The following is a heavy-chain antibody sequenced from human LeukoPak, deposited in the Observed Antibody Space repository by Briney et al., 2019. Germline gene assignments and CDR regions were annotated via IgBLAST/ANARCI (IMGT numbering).Heavy chain of an antibody. CDR3: ARDEMYGSGSYAYFDY. CDR2: ISNTGGYI. J-gene: IGHJ4*02. V-gene: IGHV3-21*01. D-gene: IGHD3-10*01. Sequence: PGGSLRLSCAASGFTFTSYGMNWVRQAPGKGLEWVSAISNTGGYIYYADSVKGRFTISRDNAKNSLYLQLNSLRAEDTAVYFCARDEMYGSGSYAYFDYWGQGTLVTVSS. CDR1: GFTFTSYG.